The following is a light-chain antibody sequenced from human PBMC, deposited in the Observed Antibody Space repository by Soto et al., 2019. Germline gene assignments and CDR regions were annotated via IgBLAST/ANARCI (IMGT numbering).Light chain of an antibody. CDR3: GTWDSRMTAYV. J-gene: IGLJ1*01. CDR1: NSNIGNNY. CDR2: DNN. Sequence: QSVLTQPPSVSAAPGQKVTISCSGSNSNIGNNYVSWYQQLPGTAPRLLIYDNNKRPSGIPDRFSGSKSGTSATLGITGLQTGDEADYCCGTWDSRMTAYVFGTGTKSPS. V-gene: IGLV1-51*01.